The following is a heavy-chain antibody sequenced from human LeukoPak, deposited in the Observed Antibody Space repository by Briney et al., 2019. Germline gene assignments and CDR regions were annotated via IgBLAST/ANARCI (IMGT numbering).Heavy chain of an antibody. V-gene: IGHV3-7*01. J-gene: IGHJ4*02. CDR1: GFTFSSYW. CDR2: IKQDGSEK. D-gene: IGHD3-3*01. CDR3: ARISGYYYFDY. Sequence: PGGSLRLSCAASGFTFSSYWMSWVRQAPGKGLEWVASIKQDGSEKYYVDSVKGRFTISRDNAKNSLYLQMNSLRAEDTAVYYCARISGYYYFDYWGQGTLVTVSS.